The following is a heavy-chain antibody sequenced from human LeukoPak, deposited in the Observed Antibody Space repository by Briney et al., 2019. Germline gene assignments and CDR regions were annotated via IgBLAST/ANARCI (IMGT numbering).Heavy chain of an antibody. V-gene: IGHV3-23*05. D-gene: IGHD2-15*01. CDR1: GFTFSEHS. J-gene: IGHJ5*02. Sequence: GGSLRLSCEASGFTFSEHSMSWVRQAPGKGLEWVSTIKRDGSNTYYTDSVEGRFTISRDNSKNTLYLEMNTLRAEDTAVYYCAKGGYASCFDPWGQGTQVAVSS. CDR2: IKRDGSNT. CDR3: AKGGYASCFDP.